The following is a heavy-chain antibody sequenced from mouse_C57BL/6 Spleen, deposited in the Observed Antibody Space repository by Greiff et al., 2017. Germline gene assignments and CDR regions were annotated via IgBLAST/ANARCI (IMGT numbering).Heavy chain of an antibody. Sequence: EVQLQQSGAELVKPGASVKLSCTASGFNIKDYYMHWVKQRTEQGLEWIGRIDPEDGETKYAPKFPGKATITADTSSNTAYLQLSSLTSEDTAVYYCARWDYYGSRYYYAMDYWGQGTSVTVSS. V-gene: IGHV14-2*01. CDR2: IDPEDGET. D-gene: IGHD1-1*01. CDR3: ARWDYYGSRYYYAMDY. J-gene: IGHJ4*01. CDR1: GFNIKDYY.